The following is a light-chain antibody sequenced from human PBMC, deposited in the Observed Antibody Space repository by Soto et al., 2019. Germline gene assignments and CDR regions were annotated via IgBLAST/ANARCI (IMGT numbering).Light chain of an antibody. J-gene: IGKJ1*01. CDR2: KAS. Sequence: DIQMTQSPSTLSASIGDRVTITCRASQSIDSWLALYQQKPGKAPKLLIYKASSLQSGVPSRFSGSGSGTEFTLTISGLQPDDFATYYCQHYDAYSRTFGQGTKVDVK. CDR1: QSIDSW. CDR3: QHYDAYSRT. V-gene: IGKV1-5*03.